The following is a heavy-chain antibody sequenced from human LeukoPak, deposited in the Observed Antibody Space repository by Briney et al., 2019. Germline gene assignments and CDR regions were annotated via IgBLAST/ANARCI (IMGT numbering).Heavy chain of an antibody. CDR2: IYYSGST. D-gene: IGHD3-10*01. CDR3: ARVYGSGRYYYYGMDV. CDR1: GGSISSGDYY. Sequence: SETLSLTCTVSGGSISSGDYYWSWLRQPPGTGLEWIGYIYYSGSTYYNPSLKSRVTISVDTSKNQFSLKLSSVTAADTAVYYCARVYGSGRYYYYGMDVWGKGTTVTVSS. J-gene: IGHJ6*04. V-gene: IGHV4-30-4*01.